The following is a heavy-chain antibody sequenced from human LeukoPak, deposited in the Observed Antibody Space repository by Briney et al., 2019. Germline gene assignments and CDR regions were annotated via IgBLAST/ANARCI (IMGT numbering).Heavy chain of an antibody. CDR3: ARDYDSSGYYYVVWYYFDY. V-gene: IGHV3-21*01. J-gene: IGHJ4*02. D-gene: IGHD3-22*01. Sequence: KSGGSLRLSCAASGFTFSSYSMNWVRQAPGKGLEWVSSISSSSSYIYYADSVKGRFTISRDNAKNSLYLQMNSLRAEDTAVYYCARDYDSSGYYYVVWYYFDYWGQGTLVTDSS. CDR2: ISSSSSYI. CDR1: GFTFSSYS.